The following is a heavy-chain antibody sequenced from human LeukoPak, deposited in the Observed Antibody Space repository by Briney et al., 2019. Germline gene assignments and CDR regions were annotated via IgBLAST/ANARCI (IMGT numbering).Heavy chain of an antibody. J-gene: IGHJ4*02. CDR1: GFTFSSYA. Sequence: GGSLRLSCAASGFTFSSYALNWVRQAPGKGLEWVSAISGSAGRAYYADSVKGRFTISRDNSKNTLYLQMNSLRAEDTAVYYCAKEYSGTFSPFPSYFDCWGQGTLVTVSS. CDR3: AKEYSGTFSPFPSYFDC. V-gene: IGHV3-23*01. CDR2: ISGSAGRA. D-gene: IGHD1-26*01.